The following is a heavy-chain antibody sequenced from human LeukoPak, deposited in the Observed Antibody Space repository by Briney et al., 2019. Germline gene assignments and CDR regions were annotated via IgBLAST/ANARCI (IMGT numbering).Heavy chain of an antibody. Sequence: PGGSLRLSCAASGFTFSSFEMNWVRQAPGKGLEWVSYITSSGSTIYYADSVKGRFTISRDNAKNSLYLQMSSLRAEDAAVYYCARDRSAYSGYDFFDSWGQGTLVTVSS. CDR3: ARDRSAYSGYDFFDS. V-gene: IGHV3-48*03. CDR2: ITSSGSTI. D-gene: IGHD5-12*01. CDR1: GFTFSSFE. J-gene: IGHJ4*02.